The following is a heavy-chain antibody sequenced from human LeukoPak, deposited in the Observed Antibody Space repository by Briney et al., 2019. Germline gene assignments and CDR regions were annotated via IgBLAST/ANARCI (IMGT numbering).Heavy chain of an antibody. V-gene: IGHV4-34*01. CDR3: ARATSPFWSGYYSY. J-gene: IGHJ4*02. D-gene: IGHD3-3*01. CDR1: GGSFSGYY. CDR2: INHSGST. Sequence: PSETLSLTCAVYGGSFSGYYWSWIRQPPGKGLEWIGEINHSGSTIYNPSLKSRVTISVDTSKNQFSLKLSSVTAADTAVYYCARATSPFWSGYYSYWGQGTLVTVSS.